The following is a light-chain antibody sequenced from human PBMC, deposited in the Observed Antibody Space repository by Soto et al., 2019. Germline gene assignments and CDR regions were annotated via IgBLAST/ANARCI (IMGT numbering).Light chain of an antibody. Sequence: EIVMTQSPATLSVSPGERATLSCRASQSVSGNLAWYQQKPGQAPRLLIYGASTRATGIPARFSGSGSGTDFTLTISSLQSEDVAVYYCQQYNNCPPTFGQGTRLEIK. CDR1: QSVSGN. CDR2: GAS. V-gene: IGKV3-15*01. J-gene: IGKJ5*01. CDR3: QQYNNCPPT.